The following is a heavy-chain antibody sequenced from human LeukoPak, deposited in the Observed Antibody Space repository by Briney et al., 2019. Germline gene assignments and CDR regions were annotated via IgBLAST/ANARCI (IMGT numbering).Heavy chain of an antibody. J-gene: IGHJ6*02. CDR2: ISYDGSNK. Sequence: GGSLRLSCTVSGFTFSDHYMDWVRQAPGKGLEWVAVISYDGSNKYYADSVKGRFTISRDNSKNTLYLQMNSLRAEDTAVYYCARGLHYYYYGMDVWGQGTTVTVSS. CDR3: ARGLHYYYYGMDV. V-gene: IGHV3-30-3*01. D-gene: IGHD3-10*01. CDR1: GFTFSDHY.